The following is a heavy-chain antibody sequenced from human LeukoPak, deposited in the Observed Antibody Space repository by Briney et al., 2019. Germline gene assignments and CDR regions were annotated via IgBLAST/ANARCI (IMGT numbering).Heavy chain of an antibody. Sequence: GGSLRLSCAASGFTFSNFAIHWVRQAPGKGLEWVAVILYDGRNKYYGDSVEGRFTISRDNSKNTVYLEMNSLRAEDTAVYYCAKDLMKTGYCSGASCYGRADWGQGTLVTVSS. V-gene: IGHV3-30*18. CDR2: ILYDGRNK. J-gene: IGHJ4*02. CDR3: AKDLMKTGYCSGASCYGRAD. D-gene: IGHD2-15*01. CDR1: GFTFSNFA.